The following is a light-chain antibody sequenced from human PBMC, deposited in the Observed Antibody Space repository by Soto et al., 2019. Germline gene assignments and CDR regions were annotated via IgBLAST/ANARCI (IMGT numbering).Light chain of an antibody. Sequence: EIVMTQSPATLSVSPGERATLSCRASQSVSSNLAWYQQKPGQAPRRLIYGASTRATGIPARFSGSGSGTESPLTISSLQSEDCAVYYYQQYNYWPTFGHGTKVEIK. CDR3: QQYNYWPT. V-gene: IGKV3-15*01. CDR1: QSVSSN. J-gene: IGKJ1*01. CDR2: GAS.